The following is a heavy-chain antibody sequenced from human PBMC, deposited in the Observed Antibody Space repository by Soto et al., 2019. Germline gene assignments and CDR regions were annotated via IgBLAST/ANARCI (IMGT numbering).Heavy chain of an antibody. CDR2: IKQGGNEK. Sequence: HPGGSLRLSCAASGFSFSTYLMSWVRQAPGKGLEWVVNIKQGGNEKIYVDSVKGRFTISRDNDKKSLYLQMDSLTAEDTAVYYCLAALTYEGPYYYYGMDVWGQGTTVTVSS. CDR1: GFSFSTYL. D-gene: IGHD3-16*01. V-gene: IGHV3-7*01. J-gene: IGHJ6*02. CDR3: LAALTYEGPYYYYGMDV.